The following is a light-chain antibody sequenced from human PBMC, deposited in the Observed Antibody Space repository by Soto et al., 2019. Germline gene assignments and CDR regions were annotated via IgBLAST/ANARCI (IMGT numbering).Light chain of an antibody. CDR2: DVS. CDR1: QSVSSY. Sequence: EIVLTQSAATLSLSPGQRATLSCRASQSVSSYLAWYQQKPGQAPRLLIYDVSNRATGIPARFSGSGYGTDFNLTISSLETEDFAVYYCQQRSNWPPTFGQGTRLEIK. V-gene: IGKV3-11*01. J-gene: IGKJ5*01. CDR3: QQRSNWPPT.